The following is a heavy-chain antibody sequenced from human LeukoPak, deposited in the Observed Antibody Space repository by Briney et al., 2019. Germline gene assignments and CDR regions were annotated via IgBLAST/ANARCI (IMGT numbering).Heavy chain of an antibody. CDR2: INHSGST. CDR1: XS. V-gene: IGHV4-34*01. CDR3: ARLYYDYVWGSYPPRGRYFDY. D-gene: IGHD3-16*02. J-gene: IGHJ4*02. Sequence: XSWXXIRQPPGXXLEWIGEINHSGSTNYNPSLKSRVTISVDTSKNQFSLKLSSVTAADTAVYYCARLYYDYVWGSYPPRGRYFDYWGQGTLVTVSS.